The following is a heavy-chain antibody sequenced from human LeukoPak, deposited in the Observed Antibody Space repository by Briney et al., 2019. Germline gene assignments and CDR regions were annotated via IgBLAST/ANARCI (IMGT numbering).Heavy chain of an antibody. CDR2: IYYSGST. Sequence: SETLSLTCTVSGGSISSYYWSWLRQPPGKGLEWIGYIYYSGSTNYNPSLKSRVTISVDTSKNQFSLKLSSVTAADTAVYYCARERPYCSGGSCYEDNWFDPWGQGTLVTVSS. CDR3: ARERPYCSGGSCYEDNWFDP. J-gene: IGHJ5*02. D-gene: IGHD2-15*01. V-gene: IGHV4-59*01. CDR1: GGSISSYY.